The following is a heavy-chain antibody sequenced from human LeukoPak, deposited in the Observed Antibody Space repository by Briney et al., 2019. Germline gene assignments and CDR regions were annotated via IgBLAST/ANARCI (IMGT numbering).Heavy chain of an antibody. CDR1: GFTFNAYY. Sequence: ASVKVSCKASGFTFNAYYIHWVRQAPGQGLEWMGWINPNTGDTNFAQKFQGRVAMTRDTSLSTAYMDLSRLTSDDTAVYCCARDWPGISLHFDLWGRGTLITVSS. CDR2: INPNTGDT. V-gene: IGHV1-2*02. CDR3: ARDWPGISLHFDL. J-gene: IGHJ2*01. D-gene: IGHD2-15*01.